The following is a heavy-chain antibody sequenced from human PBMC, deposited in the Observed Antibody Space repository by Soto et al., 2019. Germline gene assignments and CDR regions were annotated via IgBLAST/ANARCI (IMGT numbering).Heavy chain of an antibody. Sequence: GGSLRLSCAASGFTFSSYSMNWVRQAPGKGLEWVSSISSSSSYIYYAESVKGRFTISRDNAKNSLYLQMNSLRAEDTAVYYCARDWWAYGMDVWGQGTTVTVSS. V-gene: IGHV3-21*01. CDR3: ARDWWAYGMDV. J-gene: IGHJ6*02. D-gene: IGHD2-15*01. CDR1: GFTFSSYS. CDR2: ISSSSSYI.